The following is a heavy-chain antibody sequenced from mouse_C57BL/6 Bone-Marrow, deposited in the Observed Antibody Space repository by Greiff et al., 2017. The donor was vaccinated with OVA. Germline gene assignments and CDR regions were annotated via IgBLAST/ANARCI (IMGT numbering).Heavy chain of an antibody. V-gene: IGHV1-54*01. Sequence: QVQLQQSGAELVRPGPSVKVSCKASGYAFTNYLIEWVKQRPGQGLEWIGVINPGSGCTNYNEKFKGKATLTADKASSTAYMQLSSLTSEDSAVYFCAREGYGNYFDYWGQGTTLTVSS. CDR3: AREGYGNYFDY. D-gene: IGHD2-10*02. J-gene: IGHJ2*01. CDR1: GYAFTNYL. CDR2: INPGSGCT.